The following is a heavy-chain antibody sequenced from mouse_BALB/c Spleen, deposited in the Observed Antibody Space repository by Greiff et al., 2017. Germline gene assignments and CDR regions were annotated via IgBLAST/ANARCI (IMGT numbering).Heavy chain of an antibody. Sequence: VQLQQSGAELVRPGTSVKVSCKASGYAFTNYLIEWVKQRPGQGLEWIGVINPGSGGTNYNEKFKGKATLTADKSSSTAYMQLSSLTSDDSAVYFCAREIELRLRGFAYWGQGTLVTVSA. CDR2: INPGSGGT. V-gene: IGHV1-54*01. CDR3: AREIELRLRGFAY. J-gene: IGHJ3*01. CDR1: GYAFTNYL. D-gene: IGHD1-2*01.